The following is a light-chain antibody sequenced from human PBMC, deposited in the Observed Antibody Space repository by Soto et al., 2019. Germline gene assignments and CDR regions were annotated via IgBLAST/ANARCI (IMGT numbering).Light chain of an antibody. V-gene: IGKV2-28*01. Sequence: DIVMTQSPLSLPVTPGEPASISCRSSQSLLQTNGYNYLDLYLQKPGQSPQLLIYLGSNRASGVPDRFSGSGSGTDFTLKISRVEAEDVGVYYCMQALQTPWAFGQGTKVAIK. CDR1: QSLLQTNGYNY. CDR2: LGS. CDR3: MQALQTPWA. J-gene: IGKJ1*01.